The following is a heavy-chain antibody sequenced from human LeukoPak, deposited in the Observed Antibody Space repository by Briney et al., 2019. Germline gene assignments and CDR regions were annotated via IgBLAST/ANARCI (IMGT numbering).Heavy chain of an antibody. CDR3: AKDLGRDY. J-gene: IGHJ4*02. Sequence: GGSLRLSCEASGFSFSTYAMSWVRQAPGKGLEWVSGIVGGGGSTYYADSVKGRFTISRDNSKNTLYLQMNSLRAEDTAVYYCAKDLGRDYWGQGTLVTVSS. CDR1: GFSFSTYA. CDR2: IVGGGGST. V-gene: IGHV3-23*01. D-gene: IGHD3-16*01.